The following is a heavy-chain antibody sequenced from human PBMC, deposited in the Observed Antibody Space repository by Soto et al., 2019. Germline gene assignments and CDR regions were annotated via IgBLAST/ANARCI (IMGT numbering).Heavy chain of an antibody. CDR2: IYYSGST. J-gene: IGHJ4*02. CDR1: GGSIGSSSYY. D-gene: IGHD3-9*01. CDR3: ARQPRILTGYSFDH. Sequence: PSETLSLTCTVSGGSIGSSSYYWGWIRQPPGKGLEWIGSIYYSGSTYYNPSLKSRVTISVDTSKNQFSLKLSSVTAADTAVYYCARQPRILTGYSFDHWGQGTMVTVSS. V-gene: IGHV4-39*01.